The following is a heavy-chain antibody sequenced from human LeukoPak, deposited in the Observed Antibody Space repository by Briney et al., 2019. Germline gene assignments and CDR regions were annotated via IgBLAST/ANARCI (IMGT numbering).Heavy chain of an antibody. CDR1: GGSLSGYY. V-gene: IGHV4-34*01. J-gene: IGHJ4*02. D-gene: IGHD2/OR15-2a*01. CDR3: ARALYFSVDY. CDR2: INHSGST. Sequence: SETLSLACAVYGGSLSGYYWSWIRQPPGKGLEWIGEINHSGSTNYNPSLKSRVTISVDTSKNQFSLKLSSVTAADTAVYYCARALYFSVDYWGQGTLVTVSS.